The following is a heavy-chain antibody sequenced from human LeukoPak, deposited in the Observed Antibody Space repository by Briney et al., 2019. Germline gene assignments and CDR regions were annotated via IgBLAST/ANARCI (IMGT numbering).Heavy chain of an antibody. V-gene: IGHV1-2*02. Sequence: ASVKVSCKASGYTFTGYYMHWVRQAPGQGLEWMGWINPNSGGTNYAQKFQGRVTMTRDTSISTAYMELSRLRSDDTAVYYCARDLKAGTAVWFDPWGQGTLVTVSS. CDR2: INPNSGGT. D-gene: IGHD6-13*01. J-gene: IGHJ5*02. CDR3: ARDLKAGTAVWFDP. CDR1: GYTFTGYY.